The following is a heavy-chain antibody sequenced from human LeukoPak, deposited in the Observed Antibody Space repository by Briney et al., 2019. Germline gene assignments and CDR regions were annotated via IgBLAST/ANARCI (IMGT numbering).Heavy chain of an antibody. J-gene: IGHJ4*02. CDR3: ARESSRYDPPAGDY. CDR1: GFTFSSYG. CDR2: IWYDGSNK. Sequence: GGSLRLSCAASGFTFSSYGMHWVRQAPGKGLEWVAVIWYDGSNKYYADSVKGRFTISRDNSKNTLYLQMNGLRAEDTAVYYCARESSRYDPPAGDYWGQGTLATVSS. D-gene: IGHD1-14*01. V-gene: IGHV3-33*01.